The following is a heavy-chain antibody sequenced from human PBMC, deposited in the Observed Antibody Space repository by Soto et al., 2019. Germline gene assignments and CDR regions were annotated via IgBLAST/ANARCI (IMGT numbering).Heavy chain of an antibody. CDR3: AKAPPDGDYPGGAFDI. CDR1: GFTFSSYA. V-gene: IGHV3-23*01. J-gene: IGHJ3*02. CDR2: ISGSGGST. Sequence: EVQLLESGGGLVQPGGSLRLSCAASGFTFSSYAMSWVRQAPGKGLEWVSAISGSGGSTYYADSVKGRFTISRDNSKNTLYLQMNSLRAEDTAVYYCAKAPPDGDYPGGAFDIWGQGTMVTVSS. D-gene: IGHD4-17*01.